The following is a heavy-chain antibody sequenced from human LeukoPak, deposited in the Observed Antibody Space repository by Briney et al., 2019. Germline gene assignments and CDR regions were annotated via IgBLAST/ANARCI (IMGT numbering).Heavy chain of an antibody. CDR2: ISYDGSNK. CDR3: AKVRYVGYYFDY. V-gene: IGHV3-30*18. D-gene: IGHD3-9*01. Sequence: PGRSLRLSCAASGFTFSSYGMHWVRQAPGKGLEWVAVISYDGSNKYYADSVKGRFTISRDNSKNTLFLQMNSLRAEDTAVYYCAKVRYVGYYFDYWGQGALVTVSS. J-gene: IGHJ4*02. CDR1: GFTFSSYG.